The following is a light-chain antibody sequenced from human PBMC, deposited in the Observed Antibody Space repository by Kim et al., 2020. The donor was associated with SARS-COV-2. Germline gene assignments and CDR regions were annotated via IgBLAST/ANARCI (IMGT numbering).Light chain of an antibody. CDR2: WAS. J-gene: IGKJ2*01. CDR3: QQYYDTPYT. CDR1: QSVFYVSGNKNF. Sequence: RATINCKTSQSVFYVSGNKNFVSWYQQKPGQSPKLLISWASTRHSGVPDRFSGSGSGTDFTLTIRSVQAEDVAVYYCQQYYDTPYTFGQGTKLEI. V-gene: IGKV4-1*01.